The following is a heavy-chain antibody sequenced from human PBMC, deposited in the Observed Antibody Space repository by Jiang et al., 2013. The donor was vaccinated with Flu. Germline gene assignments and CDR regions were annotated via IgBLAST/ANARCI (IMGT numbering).Heavy chain of an antibody. CDR3: ARDPHYYDSSGYFDY. CDR1: GGTFSSYA. CDR2: IIPIFGTA. J-gene: IGHJ4*02. D-gene: IGHD3-22*01. V-gene: IGHV1-69*01. Sequence: EVKKPGSSVKVSCKASGGTFSSYAISWVRQAPGQGLEWMGGIIPIFGTANYAQKFQGRVTITADESTSTAYMGLSSLRSEDTAVYYCARDPHYYDSSGYFDYWGQGTLVTVSS.